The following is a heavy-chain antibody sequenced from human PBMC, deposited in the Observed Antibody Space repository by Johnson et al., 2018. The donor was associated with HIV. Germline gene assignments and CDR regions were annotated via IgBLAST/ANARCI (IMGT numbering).Heavy chain of an antibody. CDR1: GFTISTKY. Sequence: VQLVESGGGVVQPGRSLRLSCAASGFTISTKYFNWVRQAPGQGLEWVSGINWKGGSPGYADSVKGRFTISRDNAKNSLYLQLNSLRAEDTAVYYCARVEPIRRAIDAFDIWGQGTMVTVSS. CDR3: ARVEPIRRAIDAFDI. V-gene: IGHV3-20*04. CDR2: INWKGGSP. J-gene: IGHJ3*02.